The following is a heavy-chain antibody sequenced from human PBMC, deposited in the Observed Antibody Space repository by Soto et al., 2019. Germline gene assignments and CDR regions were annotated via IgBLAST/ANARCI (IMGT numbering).Heavy chain of an antibody. CDR3: AGYCSSTSCYAKDY. D-gene: IGHD2-2*01. Sequence: PSETLSLACTVSGGSISSGGYYWSWIRQHPGKGLEWIGYIYYSGSTYYNPSLKSRVTISVDTSKNQFSLKLSSVTAADTAVYYCAGYCSSTSCYAKDYWGQGTLVTVSS. V-gene: IGHV4-31*03. J-gene: IGHJ4*02. CDR1: GGSISSGGYY. CDR2: IYYSGST.